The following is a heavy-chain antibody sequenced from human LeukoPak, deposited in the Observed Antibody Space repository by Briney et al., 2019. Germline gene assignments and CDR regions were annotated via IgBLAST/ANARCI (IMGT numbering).Heavy chain of an antibody. CDR1: GFSFSTYW. CDR2: TNQDESER. J-gene: IGHJ4*02. CDR3: VKDRSDTAIVSY. V-gene: IGHV3-7*01. D-gene: IGHD5-18*01. Sequence: GGSLRLSCAGSGFSFSTYWMIWVRQAPGKGREWVANTNQDESERYYVGSVKGRFTISRDNSKNTLYLQMNSLRAEDTAVYYCVKDRSDTAIVSYWGQGTLVTVSS.